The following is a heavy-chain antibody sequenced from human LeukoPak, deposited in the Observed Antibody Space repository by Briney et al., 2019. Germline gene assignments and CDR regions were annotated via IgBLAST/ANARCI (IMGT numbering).Heavy chain of an antibody. CDR2: MYHSGSI. J-gene: IGHJ6*04. Sequence: PSETLSLTCGVSGYSISSGFYWGWIRQPPGKGLEWIGSMYHSGSIYYNRSLKSRVTTSADTSNNHLSLKLSSVTAADTAVYYCVRHPDPYYDIFLVWGKGTTVTVSS. CDR3: VRHPDPYYDIFLV. CDR1: GYSISSGFY. D-gene: IGHD3-9*01. V-gene: IGHV4-38-2*01.